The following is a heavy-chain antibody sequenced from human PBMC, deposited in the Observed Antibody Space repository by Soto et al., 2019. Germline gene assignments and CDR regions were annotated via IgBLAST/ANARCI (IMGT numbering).Heavy chain of an antibody. J-gene: IGHJ6*02. Sequence: QVQLVQSGAEVKKPGSSVKVSCKASGGTFSSYAISWVRQAPGQGLGWMGGFIPIFGTADYAQKFQDRVTITADESTSTAYMELSSLRSEDTAVYYCASRSGWNYYYGMDVWGQGTTVTVSS. D-gene: IGHD3-22*01. CDR3: ASRSGWNYYYGMDV. CDR1: GGTFSSYA. V-gene: IGHV1-69*12. CDR2: FIPIFGTA.